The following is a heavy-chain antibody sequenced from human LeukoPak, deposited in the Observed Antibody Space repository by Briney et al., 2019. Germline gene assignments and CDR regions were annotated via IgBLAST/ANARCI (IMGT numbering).Heavy chain of an antibody. CDR1: GFTFSSYD. Sequence: GGSLRLSCAASGFTFSSYDMTWVRQAPGRGLEWVSSIRPSGDNTYYADSVKGRFTISRDNYKNTLYLQMNSLRAEDTAVYYCARDPGVVAFDHWGQGTLVTVSS. D-gene: IGHD2-2*01. CDR3: ARDPGVVAFDH. J-gene: IGHJ4*02. CDR2: IRPSGDNT. V-gene: IGHV3-23*01.